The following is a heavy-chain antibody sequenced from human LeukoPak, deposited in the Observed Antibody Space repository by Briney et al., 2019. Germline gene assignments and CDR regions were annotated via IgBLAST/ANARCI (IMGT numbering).Heavy chain of an antibody. CDR3: ARDRIAARRGVDWFDP. J-gene: IGHJ5*02. D-gene: IGHD6-6*01. Sequence: PSETLSLTCAVSGYSISSGYYWGWIRQPPGKGLEWIGSIYHSGSTYYNPSLKSRVTMSVDTSKNQFSLKLSSVTAADTAVYYCARDRIAARRGVDWFDPWGQGTLVTVSS. CDR1: GYSISSGYY. V-gene: IGHV4-38-2*02. CDR2: IYHSGST.